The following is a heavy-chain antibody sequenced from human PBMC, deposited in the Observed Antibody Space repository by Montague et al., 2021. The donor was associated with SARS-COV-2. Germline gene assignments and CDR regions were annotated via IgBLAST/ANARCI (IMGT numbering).Heavy chain of an antibody. V-gene: IGHV3-21*01. CDR3: ARVGGSGWYVDY. CDR2: ISSSSSYI. D-gene: IGHD6-19*01. CDR1: GFPFSSYS. Sequence: SRRLSCDASGFPFSSYSMNLFRQAPGKGLEWVSSISSSSSYIYYADSVKGRFTISRDNAKNSLYLQMNSLRAEDTAVYYCARVGGSGWYVDYWGQGTLVTVSS. J-gene: IGHJ4*02.